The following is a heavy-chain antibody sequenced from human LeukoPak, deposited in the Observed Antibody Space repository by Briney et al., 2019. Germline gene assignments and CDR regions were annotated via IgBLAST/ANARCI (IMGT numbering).Heavy chain of an antibody. J-gene: IGHJ4*02. Sequence: GASEKVSCKASGYTFTSYDINWVRQATGQGLEWMGWMNPNSGNTGYAQKFQGRVTMTRSTSVSTAYMELSSLRSEDTAVYYCAKARSGSYSTDFDYWGQGTLVTVSS. V-gene: IGHV1-8*01. CDR3: AKARSGSYSTDFDY. CDR2: MNPNSGNT. D-gene: IGHD1-26*01. CDR1: GYTFTSYD.